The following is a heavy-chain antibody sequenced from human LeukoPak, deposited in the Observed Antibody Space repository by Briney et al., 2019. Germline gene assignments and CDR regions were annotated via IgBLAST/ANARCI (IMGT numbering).Heavy chain of an antibody. CDR1: GDSISYFY. V-gene: IGHV4-4*07. CDR3: ARGGPPGYYYDYYMDV. J-gene: IGHJ6*03. CDR2: VSSSGSI. Sequence: SETLSLTCSVSGDSISYFYWSWIRQAAGKGLEWIGRVSSSGSIDYNASLKSRVTMSVDTSKNQFSLKMSSVTAADTAVYFCARGGPPGYYYDYYMDVWGKGTTVTISS.